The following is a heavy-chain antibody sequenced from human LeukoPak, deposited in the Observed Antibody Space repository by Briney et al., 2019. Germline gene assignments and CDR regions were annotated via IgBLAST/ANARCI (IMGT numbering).Heavy chain of an antibody. CDR3: ARDGFLGKYCTNDICSNYYGVDV. CDR2: ITPLLGIS. V-gene: IGHV1-69*04. CDR1: GGTFSAYA. J-gene: IGHJ6*02. Sequence: SLKVSCKASGGTFSAYAVSWVRQARGQGLEWMARITPLLGISNYAQNFQGRLTITTDSSTSTAYMELSSLGSEDTALYYCARDGFLGKYCTNDICSNYYGVDVWGQGTTVTVSS. D-gene: IGHD2-8*01.